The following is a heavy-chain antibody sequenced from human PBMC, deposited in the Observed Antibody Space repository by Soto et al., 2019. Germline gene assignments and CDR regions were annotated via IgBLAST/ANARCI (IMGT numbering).Heavy chain of an antibody. Sequence: PSETLSLTCTVSGVSISSGDYYWSWIRQGPGKGLEWIGYIYYSGSTYSNPSLKSRVTISVDTSKNQFSLKLSSVTAADTAVYYCAGEKSGKAAQVDYWGHGTLVTVAS. J-gene: IGHJ4*01. D-gene: IGHD6-13*01. CDR2: IYYSGST. CDR3: AGEKSGKAAQVDY. CDR1: GVSISSGDYY. V-gene: IGHV4-30-4*01.